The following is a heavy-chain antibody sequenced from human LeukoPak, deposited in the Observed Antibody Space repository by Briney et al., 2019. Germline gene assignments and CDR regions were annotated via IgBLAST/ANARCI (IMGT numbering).Heavy chain of an antibody. V-gene: IGHV1-8*01. CDR1: GYTFTNYD. CDR3: TRAWSGGSDAFDI. Sequence: ASVKVSCKASGYTFTNYDINWVRRATGQGLEWMGWMNPSSGNTDYAQKFQGRVTMTWSTSISTAYMELSSLRSEDTAMYYCTRAWSGGSDAFDIWGQGTMVTVSS. D-gene: IGHD3-3*01. J-gene: IGHJ3*02. CDR2: MNPSSGNT.